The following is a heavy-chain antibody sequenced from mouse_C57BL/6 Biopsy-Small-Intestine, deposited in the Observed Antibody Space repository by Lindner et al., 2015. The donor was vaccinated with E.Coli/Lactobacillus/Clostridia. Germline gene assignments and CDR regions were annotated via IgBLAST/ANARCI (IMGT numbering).Heavy chain of an antibody. CDR3: AREDYYGNID. J-gene: IGHJ2*01. CDR2: IDPEDGET. D-gene: IGHD2-1*01. CDR1: GFNIKDYY. V-gene: IGHV14-2*01. Sequence: VQLQESGAELVKPGASVKLSCTASGFNIKDYYMHWVKQRTEQGLEWIGRIDPEDGETKYAPKFQDKATITAATSSNTAYLQLSSLTSEDTAVYYCAREDYYGNIDWGQGTTLTVSS.